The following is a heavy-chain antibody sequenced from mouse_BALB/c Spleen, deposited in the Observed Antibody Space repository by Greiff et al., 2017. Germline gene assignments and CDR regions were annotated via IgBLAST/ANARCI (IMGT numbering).Heavy chain of an antibody. CDR2: IDPANGNT. CDR1: GFNIKDTY. V-gene: IGHV14-3*02. J-gene: IGHJ4*01. CDR3: ARTYYYYGSSQYYYAMDY. Sequence: VQLQQSGAELVKPGASVKLSCTASGFNIKDTYMHWVKQRPEQGLEWIGRIDPANGNTKYDPKFQGKATITADTSSNTAYLQLSSLTSEDTAVYYCARTYYYYGSSQYYYAMDYWGQGTSVTVSS. D-gene: IGHD1-1*01.